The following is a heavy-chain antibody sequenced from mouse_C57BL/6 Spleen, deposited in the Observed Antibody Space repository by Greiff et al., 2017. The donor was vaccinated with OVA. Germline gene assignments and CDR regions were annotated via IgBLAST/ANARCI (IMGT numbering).Heavy chain of an antibody. J-gene: IGHJ4*01. Sequence: VQLQESGPGLVQPSQSLSITCTVSGFSLTSYGVHWVRQSPGKGLEWLGVIWSGGSTDYNAAFISRLSISKDNSKSQVFFKMNSLQADDTAIYYCARNSDYYGRGYYYAMDYWGQGTSVTVSS. V-gene: IGHV2-2*01. CDR3: ARNSDYYGRGYYYAMDY. CDR1: GFSLTSYG. CDR2: IWSGGST. D-gene: IGHD1-1*01.